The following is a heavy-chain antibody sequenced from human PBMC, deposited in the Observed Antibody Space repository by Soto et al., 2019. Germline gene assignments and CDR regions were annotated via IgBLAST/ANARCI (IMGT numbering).Heavy chain of an antibody. V-gene: IGHV3-23*01. Sequence: PGGSLRLSCAASGFTFSSYAMSWVRQAPGKGLEWVSAISGSGGSTYYADSVKGRFTISRDNSKNTLYLQMNSLRAEDTAVYYCAKGLGGPLPYGYYYGMDVWGQGHAVTVSS. D-gene: IGHD3-16*01. CDR1: GFTFSSYA. CDR2: ISGSGGST. J-gene: IGHJ6*02. CDR3: AKGLGGPLPYGYYYGMDV.